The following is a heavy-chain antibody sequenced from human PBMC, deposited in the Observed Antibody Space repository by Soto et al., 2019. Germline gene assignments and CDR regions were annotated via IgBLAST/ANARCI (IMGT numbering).Heavy chain of an antibody. CDR3: ARDVGSSSSGELFNFDY. Sequence: QVQLQQWGAGLLKPSETLSLTCAVYGGSFSGYYWSWIRQPPGKGLEWIGEINHSGSTNYNPSLKSRVTISVDTSKNQFSPKLSSVTAADTAVDYCARDVGSSSSGELFNFDYWGQGTLVTVSS. CDR2: INHSGST. D-gene: IGHD6-6*01. CDR1: GGSFSGYY. V-gene: IGHV4-34*01. J-gene: IGHJ4*02.